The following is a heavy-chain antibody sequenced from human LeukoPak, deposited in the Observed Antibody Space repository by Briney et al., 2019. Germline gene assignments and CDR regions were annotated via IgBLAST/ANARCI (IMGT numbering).Heavy chain of an antibody. V-gene: IGHV4-34*01. CDR2: INHSGST. CDR3: AREAESIAVAGTDY. D-gene: IGHD6-19*01. J-gene: IGHJ4*02. Sequence: PSETLSLTCAVYGGSFSGYYWSWIRQPPGKGLEWIGEINHSGSTNYNPSLKSRVTISVDTSKNQFSLKLSSVTAADTAVYYCAREAESIAVAGTDYWGQGTLVTVSS. CDR1: GGSFSGYY.